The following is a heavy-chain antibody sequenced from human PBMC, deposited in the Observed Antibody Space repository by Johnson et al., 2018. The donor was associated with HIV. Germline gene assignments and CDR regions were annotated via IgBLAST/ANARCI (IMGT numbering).Heavy chain of an antibody. CDR1: GFTFDDYG. V-gene: IGHV3-20*04. D-gene: IGHD1-1*01. CDR3: ARVNSAAAFDI. J-gene: IGHJ3*02. Sequence: VQLVESGGGVVRPGGSLRLSCAASGFTFDDYGMSWVRQAPGKGLEWVSAIKWNGGSPDYADSVKGRFTISRDNAKKSLYLQMNSLRAEDTALYYCARVNSAAAFDIWGQGTMVTVSS. CDR2: IKWNGGSP.